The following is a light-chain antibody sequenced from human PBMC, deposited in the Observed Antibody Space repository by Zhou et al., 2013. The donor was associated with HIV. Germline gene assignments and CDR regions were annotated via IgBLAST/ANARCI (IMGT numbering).Light chain of an antibody. V-gene: IGKV3-15*01. Sequence: VMTQSPASLSVSPGERVTLSCRASQSVFSNLAWYQQKIGQAPSLLIYDTSIRATGVPARFSGSGSGREFTLTISGLQSEDFALYFCQQYDTWPSFGQGTKLQSK. J-gene: IGKJ2*01. CDR2: DTS. CDR1: QSVFSN. CDR3: QQYDTWPS.